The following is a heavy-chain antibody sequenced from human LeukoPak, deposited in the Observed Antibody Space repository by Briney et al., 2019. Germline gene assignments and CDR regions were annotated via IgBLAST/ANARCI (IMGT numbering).Heavy chain of an antibody. V-gene: IGHV3-48*04. Sequence: PGGSLRLSCAASGFTFSSYSMNWVRQAPGKGLEWVSYISSSSGTIYYADSVKGRFTISRDNAKNSLYLQMNSLRAEDTAVYYCARQIGRGSFDYWGQGTLVTVSS. J-gene: IGHJ4*02. CDR2: ISSSSGTI. CDR3: ARQIGRGSFDY. CDR1: GFTFSSYS. D-gene: IGHD3-22*01.